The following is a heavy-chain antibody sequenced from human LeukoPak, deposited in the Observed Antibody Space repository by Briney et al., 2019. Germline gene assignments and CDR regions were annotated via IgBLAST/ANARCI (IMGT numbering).Heavy chain of an antibody. CDR3: AKDGRWGSGSWFGSFYYYYYMDV. D-gene: IGHD3-10*01. J-gene: IGHJ6*03. CDR2: IRYDGSNK. Sequence: GGSLRLSCAASGFTFSSYGMHWVRQAPGKGLEWVAFIRYDGSNKYYADSVKGRFTISRDNSKNTLYLQMNSLRAEDTAVYYCAKDGRWGSGSWFGSFYYYYYMDVWGKGTTVTISS. CDR1: GFTFSSYG. V-gene: IGHV3-30*02.